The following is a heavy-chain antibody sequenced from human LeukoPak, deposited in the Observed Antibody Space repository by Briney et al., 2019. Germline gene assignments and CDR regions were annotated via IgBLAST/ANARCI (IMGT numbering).Heavy chain of an antibody. V-gene: IGHV4-59*02. CDR3: ARAHRGFDP. Sequence: PGGSLRLSCAASGFTVSSNYMSWVRQPPGKGLEWIGYVYYTGRTSYNPSLKSRVTISVDSSKNHFSLKLNSVTAADTAVYYCARAHRGFDPWGQGTLVTVSS. J-gene: IGHJ5*02. CDR1: GFTVSSNY. D-gene: IGHD1-14*01. CDR2: VYYTGRT.